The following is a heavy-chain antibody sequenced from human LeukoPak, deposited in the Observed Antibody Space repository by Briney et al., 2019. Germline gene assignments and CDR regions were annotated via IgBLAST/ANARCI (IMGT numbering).Heavy chain of an antibody. V-gene: IGHV3-21*06. Sequence: PGGSLRLSCAASGFTFSSYSMNWVRQAPGKGLEWVSFTDTSGRYVYYGDSVKGRFTISRDNAKNLLFLQMNGLRAEDTALYYCARGRSITLLRGVAMSDGFDIWGQGAMVAVSS. CDR3: ARGRSITLLRGVAMSDGFDI. J-gene: IGHJ3*02. CDR2: TDTSGRYV. CDR1: GFTFSSYS. D-gene: IGHD3-10*01.